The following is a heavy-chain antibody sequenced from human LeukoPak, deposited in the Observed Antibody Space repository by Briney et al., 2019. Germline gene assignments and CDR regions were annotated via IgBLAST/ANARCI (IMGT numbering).Heavy chain of an antibody. D-gene: IGHD3-16*01. CDR3: ARNPLYLQDY. V-gene: IGHV1-2*02. J-gene: IGHJ4*02. Sequence: GASVKVSCKASGYTFTGYYIHWVRQAPGQGLEWMGWINPNSGDTHYAQKFRGRVTMTSDTSISTAYMDLSRLTSDDTAVYYCARNPLYLQDYWGQGTLVTVSS. CDR2: INPNSGDT. CDR1: GYTFTGYY.